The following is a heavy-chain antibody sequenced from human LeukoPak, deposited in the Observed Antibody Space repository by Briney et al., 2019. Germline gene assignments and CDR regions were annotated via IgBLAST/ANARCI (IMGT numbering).Heavy chain of an antibody. CDR1: GDSVSSNSAA. Sequence: SQTLSLTRAISGDSVSSNSAAWNWIRQSPSRGLEWLGRTYYRSKWYNDYAVSVKSRITINPDTSKNQFSLQLNSVTPEDTAVYYCARDRVAAGTGVNGMDVWGQGTTVTVSS. J-gene: IGHJ6*02. CDR3: ARDRVAAGTGVNGMDV. V-gene: IGHV6-1*01. CDR2: TYYRSKWYN. D-gene: IGHD6-13*01.